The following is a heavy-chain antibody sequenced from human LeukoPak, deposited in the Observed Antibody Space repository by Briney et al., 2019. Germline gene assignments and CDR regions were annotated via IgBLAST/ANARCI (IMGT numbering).Heavy chain of an antibody. CDR2: ISGSGGST. J-gene: IGHJ4*02. Sequence: GGSLRLSCAASGFTFSSYAMSWVRQAPGKGLEWVSAISGSGGSTYYADSVKGRFTISRDNSKNTLYLQMNSLRAEDTAVYYCAKAVKTYYYDSRGYYYWGQGTLVTVSS. D-gene: IGHD3-22*01. CDR1: GFTFSSYA. V-gene: IGHV3-23*01. CDR3: AKAVKTYYYDSRGYYY.